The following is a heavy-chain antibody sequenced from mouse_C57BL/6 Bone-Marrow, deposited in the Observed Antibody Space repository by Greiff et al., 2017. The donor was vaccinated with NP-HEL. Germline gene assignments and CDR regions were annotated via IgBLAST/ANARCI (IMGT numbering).Heavy chain of an antibody. D-gene: IGHD4-1*01. J-gene: IGHJ2*01. V-gene: IGHV5-4*01. CDR2: ISDGGSYT. CDR1: GFTFSSYA. CDR3: ASGTGFDY. Sequence: EVQVVESGGGLVKPGGSLKLSCAASGFTFSSYAMSWVRQTPEKRLEWVATISDGGSYTYYPANVKGRFTISRDNAKNNLYLQMSHLKSEDTAMYYCASGTGFDYWGQGTTLTVSS.